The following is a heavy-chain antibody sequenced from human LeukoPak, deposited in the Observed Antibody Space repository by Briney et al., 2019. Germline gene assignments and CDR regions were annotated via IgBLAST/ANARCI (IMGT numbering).Heavy chain of an antibody. Sequence: GGSLRLSCAASGFTVSSNYMSWVRQAPGKGLEWVSVIYSGGSTYYADSVKGRFTISRDNSKNTLYLQMNSLRAEDTAVYYCAADLGVPAALGRFDPWGQGTLVTVSS. V-gene: IGHV3-66*01. CDR2: IYSGGST. CDR1: GFTVSSNY. J-gene: IGHJ5*02. CDR3: AADLGVPAALGRFDP. D-gene: IGHD2-2*01.